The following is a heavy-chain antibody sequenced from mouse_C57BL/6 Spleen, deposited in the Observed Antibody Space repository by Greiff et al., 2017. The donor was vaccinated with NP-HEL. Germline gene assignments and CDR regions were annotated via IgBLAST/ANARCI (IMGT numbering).Heavy chain of an antibody. CDR2: INYDGSST. CDR1: GFTFSDYY. J-gene: IGHJ2*01. D-gene: IGHD2-3*01. CDR3: ARVYDGYLFFDY. Sequence: EVMLVESEGGLVQPGSSMKLSCTASGFTFSDYYMAWVRQVQEKGLEWVANINYDGSSTYYLDSLKSRFIISRDNAKNILYLQMSSLKSEDTATYYCARVYDGYLFFDYWGQGTTLTVSS. V-gene: IGHV5-16*01.